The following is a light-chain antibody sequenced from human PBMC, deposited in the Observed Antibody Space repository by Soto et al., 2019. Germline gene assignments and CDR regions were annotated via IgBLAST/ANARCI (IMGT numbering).Light chain of an antibody. Sequence: EVVLTQSPATLSLSPGERAILSCRASQSVAGSLAWYQQKPGQAPRLLIYDISTRAAAIPARFSGSGSGTEFTLTVRSLEPQDFALYYCQQRSNRITFGQGTRLEIK. V-gene: IGKV3-11*01. CDR1: QSVAGS. CDR2: DIS. CDR3: QQRSNRIT. J-gene: IGKJ5*01.